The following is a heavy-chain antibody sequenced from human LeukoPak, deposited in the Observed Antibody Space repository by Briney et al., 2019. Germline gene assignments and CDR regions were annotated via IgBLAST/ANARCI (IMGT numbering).Heavy chain of an antibody. CDR3: ARLYYYGSGSYYSFDY. CDR1: GGSISNSNYY. D-gene: IGHD3-10*01. Sequence: PSETLSLTCTVSGGSISNSNYYWGWIRQPPGRGLEWIGSIYYSGSTYYNPSLKSRGTISVDTSKNQFSLKLSSVTAVDTAVYYCARLYYYGSGSYYSFDYWGQGTLVTVSS. CDR2: IYYSGST. J-gene: IGHJ4*02. V-gene: IGHV4-39*01.